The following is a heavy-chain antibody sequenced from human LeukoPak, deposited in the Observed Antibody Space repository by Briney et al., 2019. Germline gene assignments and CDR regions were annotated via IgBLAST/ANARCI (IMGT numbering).Heavy chain of an antibody. CDR3: ARDRVYSSSWYHFAY. CDR1: GFTFSSYG. D-gene: IGHD6-13*01. J-gene: IGHJ4*01. V-gene: IGHV3-33*08. Sequence: GRSLRLSCTASGFTFSSYGMHWVRQAPGKGLEWVAVVWYDGSNKYYAASVKGRFTISRDNSKNTLYLQMNSLRAEDTAVYYCARDRVYSSSWYHFAYYGRRTLVIVSS. CDR2: VWYDGSNK.